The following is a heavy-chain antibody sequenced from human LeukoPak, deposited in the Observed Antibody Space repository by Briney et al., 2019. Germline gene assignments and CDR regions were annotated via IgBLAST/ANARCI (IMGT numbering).Heavy chain of an antibody. CDR2: IYYSGST. CDR3: ARGNRGSSWYRQHPYNWFDP. D-gene: IGHD6-13*01. V-gene: IGHV4-59*12. CDR1: GGSISSYY. J-gene: IGHJ5*02. Sequence: PSETLSLTCTVSGGSISSYYWSWIRQPPGKGVEWIGYIYYSGSTNYNPSLKSRVTISVDTSKNQFSLKLSSVTAADTAVYYCARGNRGSSWYRQHPYNWFDPWGQGTLVTVSS.